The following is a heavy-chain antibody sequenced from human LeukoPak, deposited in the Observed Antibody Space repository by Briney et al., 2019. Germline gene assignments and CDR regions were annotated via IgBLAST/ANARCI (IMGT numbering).Heavy chain of an antibody. CDR2: ISGSSSNV. CDR1: GFTFSSYE. Sequence: GGSLRLSCAASGFTFSSYEMNWVRQAPGKGLEWISAISGSSSNVYYAASVRGRFTISRDNAENSLYLQLNTMRAEDTAVYYCAREFRDTAMFLDYWGQGTLVTLSS. V-gene: IGHV3-48*03. D-gene: IGHD5-18*01. CDR3: AREFRDTAMFLDY. J-gene: IGHJ4*02.